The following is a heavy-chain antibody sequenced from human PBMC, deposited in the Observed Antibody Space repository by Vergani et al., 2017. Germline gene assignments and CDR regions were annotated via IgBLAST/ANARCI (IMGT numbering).Heavy chain of an antibody. V-gene: IGHV4-31*03. CDR3: AGGQVLVGATAFYYYGMDV. CDR1: GAYVGSGGYY. J-gene: IGHJ6*02. CDR2: IYYSVTT. D-gene: IGHD1-26*01. Sequence: QVQLQESGPGLVKASQNLSLTCSVSGAYVGSGGYYWSWVRQRPGMGLDWIGYIYYSVTTYYNPSLLSRLTISLDTSENHLSLKLTSVTAADTAVYYCAGGQVLVGATAFYYYGMDVWGQGTTVTVSS.